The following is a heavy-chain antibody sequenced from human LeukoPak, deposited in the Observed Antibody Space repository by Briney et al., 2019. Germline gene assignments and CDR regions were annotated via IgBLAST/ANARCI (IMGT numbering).Heavy chain of an antibody. V-gene: IGHV1-2*06. CDR1: GGTFSSYA. CDR3: ARGRRVGATGRGDFDI. Sequence: GASVKVSCKASGGTFSSYAISWVRQAPGQGLEWMGRINPNSGGTNYAQKSQGRVTMTGDTSISTAYMELSRLRSDDTAVYYCARGRRVGATGRGDFDIWGQGTMVTVSS. CDR2: INPNSGGT. J-gene: IGHJ3*02. D-gene: IGHD1-26*01.